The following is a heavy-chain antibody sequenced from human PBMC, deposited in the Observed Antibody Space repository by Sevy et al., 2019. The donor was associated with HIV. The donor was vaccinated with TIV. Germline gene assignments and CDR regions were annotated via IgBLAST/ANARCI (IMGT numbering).Heavy chain of an antibody. CDR2: MNTNTGNT. D-gene: IGHD6-19*01. CDR3: ARVSGWHLRYGMDV. CDR1: GFNLASYD. V-gene: IGHV1-8*02. Sequence: ASVKVSCKASGFNLASYDIYWVRQATGQGLEWMGWMNTNTGNTGFAQRFQGRVTMTRNTSITTAYMELSNLRSEDTAVYYCARVSGWHLRYGMDVWGQGPTVTVSS. J-gene: IGHJ6*02.